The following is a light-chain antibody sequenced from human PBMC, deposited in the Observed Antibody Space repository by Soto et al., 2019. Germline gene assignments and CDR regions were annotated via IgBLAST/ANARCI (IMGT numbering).Light chain of an antibody. V-gene: IGKV1-39*01. J-gene: IGKJ2*01. CDR2: AAS. Sequence: DIQMTQSPSSLSASVGDRVTITCRASQSISSYLNWYQQKPGKAPKLLIYAASSLQSGVPSRFSGSGSGTDFPLTISSLQPEDFATYYCQQSYSTPPLMYTFGQGTKLEIK. CDR3: QQSYSTPPLMYT. CDR1: QSISSY.